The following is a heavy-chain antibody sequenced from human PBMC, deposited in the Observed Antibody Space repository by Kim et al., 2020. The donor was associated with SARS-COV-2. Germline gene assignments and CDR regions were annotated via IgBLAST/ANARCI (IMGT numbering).Heavy chain of an antibody. Sequence: GGSLRLSCAASGFTFSSYDMHWVRQATGKGLEWVSAIGTAGDTYYPGSVKGRFTISRENAKNSLYLQMNSLRAGDTAMYYCARGGHLWGRLRGEEGPLGYWGQGTLVTVSS. CDR1: GFTFSSYD. CDR3: ARGGHLWGRLRGEEGPLGY. V-gene: IGHV3-13*01. CDR2: IGTAGDT. J-gene: IGHJ4*02. D-gene: IGHD3-16*01.